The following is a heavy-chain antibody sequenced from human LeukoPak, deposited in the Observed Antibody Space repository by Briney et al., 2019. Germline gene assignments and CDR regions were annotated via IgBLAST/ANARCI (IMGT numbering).Heavy chain of an antibody. CDR3: ARDSHDFWSGYHDY. Sequence: SETLSLTCTVSGGSISSSSYYWGWIRQPPGKGLEWIGSIYYSGSTYYNPSLKSRVTISVDTSKNQFSLKLSSVTAADTAVYYCARDSHDFWSGYHDYWGQGTLVTVSS. J-gene: IGHJ4*02. V-gene: IGHV4-39*07. CDR1: GGSISSSSYY. D-gene: IGHD3-3*01. CDR2: IYYSGST.